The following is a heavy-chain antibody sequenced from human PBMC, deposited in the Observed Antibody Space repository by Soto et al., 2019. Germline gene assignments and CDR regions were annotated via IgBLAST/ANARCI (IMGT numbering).Heavy chain of an antibody. Sequence: GGSLRLSCAASGFTFSSYSMNWVRQAPGKGLEWVSYISSSSSTIFYADSVKGRFTISRDSAKNSLYLQMNSLRDEDTAVYYCVRIWGYYDSSGYYYCFDHWGQGTLVTVSS. CDR2: ISSSSSTI. V-gene: IGHV3-48*02. CDR1: GFTFSSYS. CDR3: VRIWGYYDSSGYYYCFDH. J-gene: IGHJ4*02. D-gene: IGHD3-22*01.